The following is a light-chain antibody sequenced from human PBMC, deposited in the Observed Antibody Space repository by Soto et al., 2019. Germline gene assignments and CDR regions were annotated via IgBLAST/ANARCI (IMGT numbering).Light chain of an antibody. V-gene: IGKV3-15*01. J-gene: IGKJ1*01. CDR3: QQYDNWPQT. CDR2: GAS. CDR1: QSVSSD. Sequence: IVLTQSPGTLSLSPGERATLSCRASQSVSSDLAWYQHKPGQAPRLLIYGASTRATGIPARFSGRGSGTEFTLTISSLQSVDFAVYYCQQYDNWPQTFGQGTKVDIK.